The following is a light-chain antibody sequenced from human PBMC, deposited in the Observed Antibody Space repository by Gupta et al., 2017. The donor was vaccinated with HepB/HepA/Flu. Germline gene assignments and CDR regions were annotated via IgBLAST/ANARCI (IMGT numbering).Light chain of an antibody. Sequence: SYELTQPPSVSVSPGQTASITCSGDKVGDKYACWYQHKPGQSRVLVIYKDSKRTAGTPERCSGSNAGTTATLTISGTQARDEDDYDCQAGDSSAVVFGGGTKLTVL. J-gene: IGLJ2*01. V-gene: IGLV3-1*01. CDR2: KDS. CDR3: QAGDSSAVV. CDR1: KVGDKY.